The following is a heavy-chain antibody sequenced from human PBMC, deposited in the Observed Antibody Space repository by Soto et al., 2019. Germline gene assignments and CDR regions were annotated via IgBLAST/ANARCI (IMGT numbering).Heavy chain of an antibody. D-gene: IGHD3-9*01. V-gene: IGHV3-11*01. CDR1: GFTFSDSY. Sequence: GGSLRLSCAASGFTFSDSYMSWIRQAPGKGLEWVSYISSSDSIIYYSDSVKGRFIISRDNAKNSLYLQMNSLRAEDTAVYYCAKGALSTYFDWGQGTLVTVSS. CDR3: AKGALSTYFD. J-gene: IGHJ4*02. CDR2: ISSSDSII.